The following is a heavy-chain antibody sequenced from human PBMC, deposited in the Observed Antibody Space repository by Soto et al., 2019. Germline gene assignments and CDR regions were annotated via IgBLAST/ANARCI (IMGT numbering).Heavy chain of an antibody. CDR2: INHSGSA. CDR3: ARDRYYHFRSRDYPRRPKSEIDY. V-gene: IGHV4-34*01. J-gene: IGHJ4*02. D-gene: IGHD3-3*01. Sequence: SETLSLTCAVYGGSFSGYYWSWIRQPPGKGLEWIGEINHSGSANYNPSLKSRVTISVDTSKNQFSLKLTSVTAADTAVYYCARDRYYHFRSRDYPRRPKSEIDYWGQGYLVTVSA. CDR1: GGSFSGYY.